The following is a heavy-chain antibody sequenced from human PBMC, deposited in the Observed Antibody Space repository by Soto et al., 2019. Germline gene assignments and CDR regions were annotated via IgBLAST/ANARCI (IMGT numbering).Heavy chain of an antibody. J-gene: IGHJ5*02. V-gene: IGHV3-23*01. CDR2: ITDSGDET. CDR3: AKDAAGRVAARFDP. Sequence: GGSLRLSCAASGFTFSSFAMSWVRQAPGKGLEWVSSITDSGDETYYSDSVRGRFTITRDNPKNTVFLLLNSLRAEDTARYYCAKDAAGRVAARFDPWGQGNLVTVSS. D-gene: IGHD6-13*01. CDR1: GFTFSSFA.